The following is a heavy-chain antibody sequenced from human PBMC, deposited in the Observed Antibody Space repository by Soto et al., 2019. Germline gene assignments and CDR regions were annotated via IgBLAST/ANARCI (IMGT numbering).Heavy chain of an antibody. J-gene: IGHJ4*02. D-gene: IGHD3-10*01. CDR2: ISAYNGST. Sequence: ASVKVSCRASGYTCTSYGISWVRQAPGQGLERMGWISAYNGSTNYAQKLQGRVTMTTDTSTSTAYMELRSLRSDDTAVYYCAREYSYRSGGWCGGQVTLVSV. V-gene: IGHV1-18*01. CDR3: AREYSYRSGGWC. CDR1: GYTCTSYG.